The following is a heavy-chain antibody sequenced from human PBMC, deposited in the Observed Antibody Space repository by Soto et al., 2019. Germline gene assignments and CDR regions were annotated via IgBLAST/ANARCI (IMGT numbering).Heavy chain of an antibody. CDR3: ANSKGDFVGVPAAKAGVSLDY. V-gene: IGHV3-23*01. D-gene: IGHD2-2*01. CDR2: ISGSGGST. CDR1: GFTFSSYA. J-gene: IGHJ4*02. Sequence: EVQLLQSAGGLVQPGGSLRLYCAASGFTFSSYAMSWVRQAPGKGLEWVSAISGSGGSTYYADSVKGRFTIPRDNSKNTLYLQMKSLRAEDTAVYYCANSKGDFVGVPAAKAGVSLDYGGQGTMVAVSS.